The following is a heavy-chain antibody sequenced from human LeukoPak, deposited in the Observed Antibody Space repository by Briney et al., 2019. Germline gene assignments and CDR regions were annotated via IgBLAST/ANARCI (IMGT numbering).Heavy chain of an antibody. CDR2: ISYDGDNK. CDR1: GFTFSYYS. CDR3: ARQGDTASWYFDY. Sequence: PGRSLRLSCAASGFTFSYYSMHWVRQAPGKGLEWVAVISYDGDNKDYADSVKGQVTISRDNSKSTLYLQMDSLRPGDTAVYYCARQGDTASWYFDYWGQGTLVTVSS. V-gene: IGHV3-30-3*01. D-gene: IGHD2-21*02. J-gene: IGHJ4*02.